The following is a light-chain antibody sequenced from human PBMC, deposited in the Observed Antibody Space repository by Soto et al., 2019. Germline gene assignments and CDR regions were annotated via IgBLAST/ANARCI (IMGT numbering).Light chain of an antibody. V-gene: IGKV3D-15*01. J-gene: IGKJ5*01. CDR3: QQHGQWPIT. Sequence: EIVMTQSPATLSVSPGERATLSCRASQSVNSNYLAWYQQKPGQAPRLLIYGISKRATDIPDRFSGSGSGTEFTLTSSSLQPEDFATYDCQQHGQWPITFGQGTRLE. CDR1: QSVNSN. CDR2: GIS.